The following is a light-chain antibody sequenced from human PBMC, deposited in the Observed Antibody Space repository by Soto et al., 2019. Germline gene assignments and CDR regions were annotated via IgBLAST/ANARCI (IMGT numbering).Light chain of an antibody. CDR3: QQLNSFPLT. CDR1: QGIDNY. Sequence: DIQMTQSPSAMSASVGYGVTITCRASQGIDNYLAWFQQKPGKPPKLLISAASTLQSGVPSRFSGSGSGTEFTLTISSLQPEDFATYYCQQLNSFPLTFGGGTKVDIK. J-gene: IGKJ4*01. CDR2: AAS. V-gene: IGKV1-17*03.